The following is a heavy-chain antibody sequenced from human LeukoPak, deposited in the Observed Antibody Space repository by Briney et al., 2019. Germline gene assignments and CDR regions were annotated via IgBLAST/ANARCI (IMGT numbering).Heavy chain of an antibody. Sequence: GASVKVSCKASGYAFTNYGVSWVRQAPGQGLEWMGWISAYNGNTNYAQKLQGRVTMTTDTSTSTAYMELRSLRSDDTAVYYCARDKEGPTVTPVNPFDYWGQGTLVTVSS. CDR1: GYAFTNYG. CDR3: ARDKEGPTVTPVNPFDY. V-gene: IGHV1-18*01. CDR2: ISAYNGNT. D-gene: IGHD4-17*01. J-gene: IGHJ4*02.